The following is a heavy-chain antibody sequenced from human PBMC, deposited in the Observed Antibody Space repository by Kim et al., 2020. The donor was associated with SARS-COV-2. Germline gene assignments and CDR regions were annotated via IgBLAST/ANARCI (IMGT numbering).Heavy chain of an antibody. CDR3: ATYYGSGFDY. J-gene: IGHJ4*02. CDR1: GGSFSGYY. V-gene: IGHV4-34*01. D-gene: IGHD3-10*01. Sequence: SETLSLTCAVYGGSFSGYYWSWIRQPPGKGLEWIGEINHSGSTNYNPSLKSRVTISVDTSKNQFSLKLSSVTAADTAVYYCATYYGSGFDYWGQGTLVTVSS. CDR2: INHSGST.